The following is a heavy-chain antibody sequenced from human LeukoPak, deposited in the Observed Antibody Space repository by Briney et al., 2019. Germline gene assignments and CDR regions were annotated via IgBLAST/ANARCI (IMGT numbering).Heavy chain of an antibody. CDR3: ARVSDSGYDPYYFDY. CDR1: GGSFSGYY. D-gene: IGHD5-12*01. Sequence: SETLSLTCAVYGGSFSGYYWSWIRQPPGKGLEWIGEINHSRSTNYNPSLKSRVTISVDTSKNQFSLKLSSVTAADTAVYYCARVSDSGYDPYYFDYWGQGTLVTVSS. J-gene: IGHJ4*02. V-gene: IGHV4-34*01. CDR2: INHSRST.